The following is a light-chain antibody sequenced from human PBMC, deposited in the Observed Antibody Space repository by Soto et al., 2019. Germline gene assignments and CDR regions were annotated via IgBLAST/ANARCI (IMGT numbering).Light chain of an antibody. J-gene: IGKJ1*01. CDR3: QQYNSWPRT. CDR2: AAS. V-gene: IGKV3-15*01. Sequence: EIVMTQSPVTLSVSPGERATLSCRASQSVNINLAWYQQKPGQAPRLLIYAASTMATGIPARFSGSGSGTEFTLTISSLQSEDFAVYYCQQYNSWPRTFGQGTKVDIK. CDR1: QSVNIN.